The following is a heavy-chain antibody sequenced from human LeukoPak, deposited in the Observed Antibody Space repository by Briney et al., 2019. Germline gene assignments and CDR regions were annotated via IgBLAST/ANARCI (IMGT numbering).Heavy chain of an antibody. D-gene: IGHD6-19*01. Sequence: GGSLRLSCAASGFTFSSYWMNWVRQAPGKGLEWVSAISGVGGNTYYTDSVKGRYTISRDNAKNTLYLQMNSLRAEDTAVYYCANIPYSSGWDYWGQGTLVTVSS. CDR2: ISGVGGNT. CDR3: ANIPYSSGWDY. J-gene: IGHJ4*02. V-gene: IGHV3-23*01. CDR1: GFTFSSYW.